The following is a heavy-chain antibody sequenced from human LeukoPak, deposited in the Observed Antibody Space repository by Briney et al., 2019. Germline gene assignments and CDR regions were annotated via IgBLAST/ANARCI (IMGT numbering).Heavy chain of an antibody. CDR3: ARVRLSGVIDY. V-gene: IGHV4-59*01. CDR1: GGSMYDYY. Sequence: PSETLSLTCTVSGGSMYDYYWSWIRQPPVKGLEWIGHIHYNGRTNYNPSLESPATISIDMSKNQFSLNLSSVIAADTAVYYCARVRLSGVIDYWGQGTLVTVSS. J-gene: IGHJ4*02. D-gene: IGHD2-15*01. CDR2: IHYNGRT.